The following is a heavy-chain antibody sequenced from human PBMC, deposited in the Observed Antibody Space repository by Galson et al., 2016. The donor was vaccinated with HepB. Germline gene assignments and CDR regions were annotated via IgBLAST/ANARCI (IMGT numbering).Heavy chain of an antibody. CDR2: IWYDGRNK. Sequence: SLRLSCAASGFTFSSYGMHGVRRAPGQGLVWVAVIWYDGRNKYYADSVKGRFTISRDNSKTTLYLQMNSLRAEDTAVYYCARGSNYFDYYYYGMDVWGQGTTVTVSS. CDR1: GFTFSSYG. V-gene: IGHV3-33*01. D-gene: IGHD4-11*01. CDR3: ARGSNYFDYYYYGMDV. J-gene: IGHJ6*02.